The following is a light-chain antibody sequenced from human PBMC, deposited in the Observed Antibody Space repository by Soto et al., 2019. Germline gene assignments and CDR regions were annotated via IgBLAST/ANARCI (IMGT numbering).Light chain of an antibody. Sequence: DIQMTQSPSYVSASVGDRVTITCRASQDIGKWLAWYQRKPGEAPTLLMSSASRLQSGVTSRFSRCVYRTTFTLTISSLHPEDFATYSCQLAHSFPHTFGQGT. CDR2: SAS. J-gene: IGKJ2*01. CDR3: QLAHSFPHT. CDR1: QDIGKW. V-gene: IGKV1-12*01.